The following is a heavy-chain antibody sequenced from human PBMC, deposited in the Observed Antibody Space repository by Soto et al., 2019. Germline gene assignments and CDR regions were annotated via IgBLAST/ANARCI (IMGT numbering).Heavy chain of an antibody. CDR1: GFTFSSYA. D-gene: IGHD2-2*02. V-gene: IGHV3-23*01. Sequence: XGSLRLSCAASGFTFSSYAMSWVRQAPGKGLDWVSAISGSGGSTYYADSVKGRFTISRDNSKNTLYLQMNSLRAEDTAVYYCAASGGDKLLYRGLNKWFDTWGQGTLVTVSS. CDR2: ISGSGGST. CDR3: AASGGDKLLYRGLNKWFDT. J-gene: IGHJ5*02.